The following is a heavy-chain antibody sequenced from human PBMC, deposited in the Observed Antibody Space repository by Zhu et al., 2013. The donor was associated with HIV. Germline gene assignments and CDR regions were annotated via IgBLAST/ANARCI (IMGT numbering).Heavy chain of an antibody. CDR2: INPNSGDT. D-gene: IGHD6-13*01. Sequence: QVQLVQAGAEVKKPGASVKVSCKASGYTFTVYYMHWVRQAPGQGLEWMGWINPNSGDTNYAQKFHRRVTMTRDTSTSTVYMELSSLRSEDTAVYYCAREVNSSSYFDYWGQGTLVTVSS. CDR3: AREVNSSSYFDY. CDR1: GYTFTVYY. J-gene: IGHJ4*02. V-gene: IGHV1-2*02.